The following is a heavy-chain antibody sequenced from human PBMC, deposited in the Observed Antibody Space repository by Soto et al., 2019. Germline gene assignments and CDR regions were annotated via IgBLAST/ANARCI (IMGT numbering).Heavy chain of an antibody. CDR3: ARDPTGGTPFWDY. Sequence: GGSLRLSCAASGVTFTSYAMTWVRQVPGEGLQWVSSISKSGDSTYYADSVKGRFTTSRDNSKNTLYLQMNSLRAEDTAVYYCARDPTGGTPFWDYWGQGTLVTVSS. CDR2: ISKSGDST. J-gene: IGHJ4*02. V-gene: IGHV3-23*01. CDR1: GVTFTSYA. D-gene: IGHD2-15*01.